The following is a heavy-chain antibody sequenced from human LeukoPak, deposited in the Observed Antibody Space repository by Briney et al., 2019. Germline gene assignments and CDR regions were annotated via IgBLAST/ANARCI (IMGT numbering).Heavy chain of an antibody. V-gene: IGHV3-30*18. J-gene: IGHJ4*02. CDR2: ILYDGSNK. Sequence: TGGSLRLSCAASGFTFSSYGMHWVRQAPGKGLEWVAVILYDGSNKYYGDSVKGRFTISRDNSKNTLQLQMNSLRAEDTAVYYCAEDSRILRNGVCYTADYWGQGTLVTVSS. D-gene: IGHD2-8*01. CDR1: GFTFSSYG. CDR3: AEDSRILRNGVCYTADY.